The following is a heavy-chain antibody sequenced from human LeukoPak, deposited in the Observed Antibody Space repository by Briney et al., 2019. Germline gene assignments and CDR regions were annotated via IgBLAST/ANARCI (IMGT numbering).Heavy chain of an antibody. CDR2: IRGSGDTT. Sequence: GGSLRLSCAASGFTFSTYGMSWVRQAPGKGLEWVSGIRGSGDTTYYVDSMKGRFTISRDNSKNTLYLQLNNLRAVDTAVYYCAKGHIDSSWLYFDYWGQGTQITVSP. CDR1: GFTFSTYG. J-gene: IGHJ4*02. V-gene: IGHV3-23*01. D-gene: IGHD6-13*01. CDR3: AKGHIDSSWLYFDY.